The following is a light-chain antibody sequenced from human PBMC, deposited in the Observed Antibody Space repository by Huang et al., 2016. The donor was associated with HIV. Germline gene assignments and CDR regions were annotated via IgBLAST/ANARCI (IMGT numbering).Light chain of an antibody. J-gene: IGKJ3*01. CDR3: MQALQTPV. CDR1: QSLLHSNGYNY. Sequence: EIVMTQSPLSLPVTPGEPASISCRSSQSLLHSNGYNYLDWYLQKPGQSPQLLVYLGSNRDTGSHDRFSGSGSGTDFTLKISRVEAEDVGIYYYMQALQTPVFGPGTRVDIK. V-gene: IGKV2-28*01. CDR2: LGS.